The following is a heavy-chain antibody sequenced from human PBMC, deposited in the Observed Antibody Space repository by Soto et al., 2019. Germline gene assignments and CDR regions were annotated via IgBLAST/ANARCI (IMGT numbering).Heavy chain of an antibody. V-gene: IGHV4-39*01. CDR1: GGFISSSSSY. CDR3: ARLLTPAFGRDYFDH. D-gene: IGHD3-10*01. CDR2: IHSGGTT. Sequence: QLQLQESGPGLVKHSETLSLACTVAGGFISSSSSYWGWIRQSPGKGLEWIANIHSGGTTYYNSSLKSRGIISVDTYKGQFSLWVSSVTAADTAVYYCARLLTPAFGRDYFDHWCQGTLVIVSS. J-gene: IGHJ4*02.